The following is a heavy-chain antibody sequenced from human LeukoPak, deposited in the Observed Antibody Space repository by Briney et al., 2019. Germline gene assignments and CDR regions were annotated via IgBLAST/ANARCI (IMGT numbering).Heavy chain of an antibody. D-gene: IGHD3-22*01. V-gene: IGHV1-8*03. CDR1: GYTFTSYD. CDR3: AREDYYDSGSNDY. Sequence: ASVKVSCKAAGYTFTSYDINWVRQATGQGLEWMGWMNPNSGNTAYAQNFQGRVTITRNTSISTAYMELSSLRSEDTAVYYCAREDYYDSGSNDYWGQGTLLTVSS. J-gene: IGHJ4*02. CDR2: MNPNSGNT.